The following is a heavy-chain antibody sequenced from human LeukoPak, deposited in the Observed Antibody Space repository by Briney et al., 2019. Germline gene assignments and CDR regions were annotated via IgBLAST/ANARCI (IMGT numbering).Heavy chain of an antibody. Sequence: GGSLRLSCAASGFTFSSYAMHWVRQAPGKGLEWVAVISYDGSNKYYADSVMGRFTISRDNSKNTLYLQMNSLRAEDTAVYYCARAPILEWLSTFDYWGQGTLVTVSS. D-gene: IGHD3-3*01. V-gene: IGHV3-30-3*01. CDR1: GFTFSSYA. CDR3: ARAPILEWLSTFDY. CDR2: ISYDGSNK. J-gene: IGHJ4*02.